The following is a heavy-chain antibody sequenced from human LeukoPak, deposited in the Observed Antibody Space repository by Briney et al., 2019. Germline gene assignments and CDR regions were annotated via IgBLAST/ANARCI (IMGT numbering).Heavy chain of an antibody. D-gene: IGHD3-22*01. V-gene: IGHV4-30-4*01. J-gene: IGHJ4*02. CDR2: IYYSGST. CDR3: ARFYDSSGSFDY. Sequence: KPSETLSLTCTVSGGSISSGDYYWSWIRQPPGKGLEWIGYIYYSGSTYYNPSLKSRVTISVDTSKNQFSLKLSSVTAADTAVYYCARFYDSSGSFDYWGQGTLVTVSS. CDR1: GGSISSGDYY.